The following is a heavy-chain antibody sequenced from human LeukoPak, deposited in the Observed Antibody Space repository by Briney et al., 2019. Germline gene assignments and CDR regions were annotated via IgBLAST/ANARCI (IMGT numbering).Heavy chain of an antibody. Sequence: ASVKVSCKASGSTFTSYAISWVRQAPGQGLEWMGWISACNGNTNYAQKLQGRVTMTTDTSTSTAYMELRSLRSDDTAVYYCAGYDSSGYYYPPPFDYWGQGTLVTVSS. CDR1: GSTFTSYA. CDR3: AGYDSSGYYYPPPFDY. J-gene: IGHJ4*02. D-gene: IGHD3-22*01. V-gene: IGHV1-18*01. CDR2: ISACNGNT.